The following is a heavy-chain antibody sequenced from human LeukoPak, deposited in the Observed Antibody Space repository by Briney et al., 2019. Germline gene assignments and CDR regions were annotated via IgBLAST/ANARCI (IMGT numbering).Heavy chain of an antibody. CDR1: GFTFSSYR. V-gene: IGHV3-21*01. CDR3: AKALSRGRDGYNGAFDI. Sequence: PGGSLRLSCAASGFTFSSYRMNWVRQAPGKGLEWGSSISSSSSYIYYADSVKGRFTISRDNAKNSLYLQMNSLTAEDTAVYYCAKALSRGRDGYNGAFDIWGQGTMVTVSS. CDR2: ISSSSSYI. D-gene: IGHD5-24*01. J-gene: IGHJ3*02.